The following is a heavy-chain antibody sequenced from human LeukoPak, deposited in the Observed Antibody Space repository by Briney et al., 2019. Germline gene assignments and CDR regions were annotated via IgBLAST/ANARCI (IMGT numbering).Heavy chain of an antibody. CDR1: GFTFSSYA. D-gene: IGHD4-17*01. CDR3: AVMTTVSSRYYYYMDV. CDR2: ITSSSSYM. Sequence: GGSLRLSCAASGFTFSSYAMSWVRQAPGKGLEWVSSITSSSSYMYYADSVKGRFTISRDNAKKSLYLQMNSLRAEDTAVYYCAVMTTVSSRYYYYMDVWGKGTAVTVSS. V-gene: IGHV3-21*01. J-gene: IGHJ6*03.